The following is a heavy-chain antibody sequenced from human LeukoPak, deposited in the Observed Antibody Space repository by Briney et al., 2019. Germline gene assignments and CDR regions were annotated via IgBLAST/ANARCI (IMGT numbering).Heavy chain of an antibody. CDR2: LYPGDSDS. CDR3: ARANRDGYNQNFDY. V-gene: IGHV5-51*01. D-gene: IGHD5-24*01. J-gene: IGHJ4*02. CDR1: GYSFFSNYW. Sequence: GESLTISCKAYGYSFFSNYWIAWVRQMPGKGLEWMGILYPGDSDSRYSPSFQGQVTISADRSISTAYLHWSSLKVSDTAMYYCARANRDGYNQNFDYWGQGTLVTVSS.